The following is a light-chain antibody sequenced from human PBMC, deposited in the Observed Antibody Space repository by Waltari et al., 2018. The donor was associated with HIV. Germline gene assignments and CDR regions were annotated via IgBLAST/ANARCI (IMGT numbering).Light chain of an antibody. CDR2: LEGSGSY. Sequence: QPVLTQSSSASASLGSSVKLTCTLSSGHRSYIIAWHQQQPGKAPRYLMNLEGSGSYNKGSGVPDRVSGSSSGAGRYLTISSVQSEDEADYYCETWDGNTWVFGGGTKLTVL. CDR1: SGHRSYI. J-gene: IGLJ3*02. V-gene: IGLV4-60*03. CDR3: ETWDGNTWV.